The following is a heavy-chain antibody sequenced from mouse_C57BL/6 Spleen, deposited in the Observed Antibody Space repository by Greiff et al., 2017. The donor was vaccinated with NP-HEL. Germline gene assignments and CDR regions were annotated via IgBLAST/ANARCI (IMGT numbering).Heavy chain of an antibody. CDR3: ARDRSYYGSSYDYYAMDY. Sequence: EVQVVESGGGLVKPGGSLKLSCAASGFTFSSYAMSWVRQTPEKRLEWVATISDGGSYTYYPDNVKGRFTISRDNAKNNLYLQMSHLKSEDTAMYYCARDRSYYGSSYDYYAMDYWGQGTSVTVSS. V-gene: IGHV5-4*01. CDR2: ISDGGSYT. CDR1: GFTFSSYA. J-gene: IGHJ4*01. D-gene: IGHD1-1*01.